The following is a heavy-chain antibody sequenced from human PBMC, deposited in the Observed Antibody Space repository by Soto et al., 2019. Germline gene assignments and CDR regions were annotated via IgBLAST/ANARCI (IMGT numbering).Heavy chain of an antibody. CDR1: GFTFSSYA. Sequence: QVQLVESGGGVVQPGRSLRLSCAASGFTFSSYAMHWVRQAPGKGLEWVAVISYDGTNKYYADSVKGRFTISRDNSKNTLYLQIYSLRAEDTAVYYCAKAVPPFVVVTASDYWGQGTLVTVSS. CDR2: ISYDGTNK. D-gene: IGHD2-21*02. CDR3: AKAVPPFVVVTASDY. J-gene: IGHJ4*02. V-gene: IGHV3-30*04.